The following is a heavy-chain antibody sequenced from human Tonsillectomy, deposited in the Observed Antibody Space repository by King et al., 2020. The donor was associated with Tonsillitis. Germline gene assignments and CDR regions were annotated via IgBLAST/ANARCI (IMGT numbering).Heavy chain of an antibody. CDR1: GFTFSSYW. CDR2: IKQDGSEK. CDR3: ARAIPSYYYDSSGYYMFDY. D-gene: IGHD3-22*01. Sequence: VQLVESGGGLVQPGGSLRLSCAASGFTFSSYWMSWVRQAPGKGLEWVANIKQDGSEKYYVDSVKGRFTISRDNAKNSLYLQMNSLRAEDTAVYYCARAIPSYYYDSSGYYMFDYWGQGTLVTVSS. V-gene: IGHV3-7*04. J-gene: IGHJ4*02.